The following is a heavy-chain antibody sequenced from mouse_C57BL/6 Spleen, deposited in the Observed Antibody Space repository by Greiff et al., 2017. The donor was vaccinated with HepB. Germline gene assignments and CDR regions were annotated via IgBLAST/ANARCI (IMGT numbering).Heavy chain of an antibody. D-gene: IGHD1-1*01. J-gene: IGHJ2*01. Sequence: VQLQQPGAELVKPGASVKMSCKASGYTFTSYWITWVKQRPGQGLEWIGDIYPGSGSTNYNEKFKSKATLTVDTSSSTAYMQLSSLTSEDSAVYYCASVYGSSFLFDYWGQGTTLTVSS. CDR1: GYTFTSYW. CDR3: ASVYGSSFLFDY. V-gene: IGHV1-55*01. CDR2: IYPGSGST.